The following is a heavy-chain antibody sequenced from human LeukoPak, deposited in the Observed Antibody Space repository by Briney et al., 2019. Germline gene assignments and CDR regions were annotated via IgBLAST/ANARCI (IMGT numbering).Heavy chain of an antibody. CDR1: GYTFTGYY. CDR2: INPNSGGT. CDR3: APACSGGSCSTFDY. Sequence: ASVKVSCKASGYTFTGYYMHWVRQAPGQGLEWMGRINPNSGGTNYAQKFQGRVTMTRDTSISTAYMELRRLRSDDTAVYYCAPACSGGSCSTFDYWGQGTLVTVSS. V-gene: IGHV1-2*06. J-gene: IGHJ4*02. D-gene: IGHD2-15*01.